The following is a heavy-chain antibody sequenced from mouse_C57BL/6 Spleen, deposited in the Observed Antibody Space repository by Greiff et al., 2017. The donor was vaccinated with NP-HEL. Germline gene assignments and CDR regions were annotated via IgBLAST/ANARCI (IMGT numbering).Heavy chain of an antibody. D-gene: IGHD3-2*02. CDR1: GYTFTSYW. Sequence: VQLQQPGAELVKPGASVKLSCKASGYTFTSYWMQWVKQRPGQGLEWIGEIDPSDSYTNYNQKFKGKATLTVDTSSSTAYMQLSSLTSEDSAVYYCARQETAQATDWFAYWGQGTLVTVSA. J-gene: IGHJ3*01. V-gene: IGHV1-50*01. CDR3: ARQETAQATDWFAY. CDR2: IDPSDSYT.